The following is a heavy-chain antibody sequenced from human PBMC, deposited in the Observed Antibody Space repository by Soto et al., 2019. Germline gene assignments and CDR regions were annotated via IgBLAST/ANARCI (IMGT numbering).Heavy chain of an antibody. V-gene: IGHV3-23*01. Sequence: EVQLLESGGGLVQPGGSLRLSCAASGFNFSSYAMSWVRQAPGKGLEWVSAISGSGGSTYYADSVKGRFTISRDNSKNTLYRKMHRLRAEDTAVYYCAKCGRIVVVVAATNWGQGTLVTVSS. CDR1: GFNFSSYA. J-gene: IGHJ4*02. CDR3: AKCGRIVVVVAATN. CDR2: ISGSGGST. D-gene: IGHD2-15*01.